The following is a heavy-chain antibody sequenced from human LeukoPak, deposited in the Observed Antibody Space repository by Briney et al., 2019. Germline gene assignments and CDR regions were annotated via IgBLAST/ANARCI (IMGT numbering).Heavy chain of an antibody. J-gene: IGHJ5*02. D-gene: IGHD2-2*01. CDR3: ARDPGAIVVVPAASYWFDP. V-gene: IGHV1-18*01. CDR2: ISAYNGNT. CDR1: GYTFTSYG. Sequence: GASVKVSCKASGYTFTSYGISWVRQAPGQGLEWMGWISAYNGNTNYAQKLQGRVTMTTDTSTSTAYMELRSLRSDDTAVHYCARDPGAIVVVPAASYWFDPWGQGTLVTVSS.